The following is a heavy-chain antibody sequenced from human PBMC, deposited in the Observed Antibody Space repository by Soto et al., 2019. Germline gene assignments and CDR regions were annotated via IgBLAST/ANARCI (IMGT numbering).Heavy chain of an antibody. CDR1: GFTVSNNY. D-gene: IGHD3-10*01. CDR2: IYSGGYT. V-gene: IGHV3-53*01. Sequence: EVQLVESGGGLIQPGGSLRLSCAVSGFTVSNNYMSWVRQAPGKGLEGVSVIYSGGYTAYGDSVKGRFTISRDNSKDTLFPKKIGLGAAARAVYSWGAHPGGGGYWGQGTLVTVSS. J-gene: IGHJ4*02. CDR3: GAHPGGGGY.